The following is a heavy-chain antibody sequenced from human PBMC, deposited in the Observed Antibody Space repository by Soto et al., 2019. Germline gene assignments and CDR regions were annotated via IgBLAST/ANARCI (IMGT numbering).Heavy chain of an antibody. CDR2: INTGNGNT. J-gene: IGHJ6*02. V-gene: IGHV1-3*04. D-gene: IGHD4-17*01. CDR1: GYTVISYA. CDR3: ATAEGTVTTGWYGMDV. Sequence: QVQVMQSGAEVRKPGASVKISCLASGYTVISYALNWVRQAPGQRLEWMGRINTGNGNTDYSQRFQGRITITRDTSANTVYMELTSLTSEDTAVYYCATAEGTVTTGWYGMDVWGQGTTVTVSS.